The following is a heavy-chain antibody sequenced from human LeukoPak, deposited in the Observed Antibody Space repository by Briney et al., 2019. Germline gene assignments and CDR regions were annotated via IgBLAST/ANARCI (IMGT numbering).Heavy chain of an antibody. Sequence: GGSLRLSCAASGFTFSTYWMSWVRQAPGKGLEWLANIKQDGSEKYYVDSVKGRFTISRDNAKNSLYLQMNSLRAEDTAVYYCARGGYGSGSLRDITRFDPWGQGTLATVSS. CDR3: ARGGYGSGSLRDITRFDP. J-gene: IGHJ5*02. CDR2: IKQDGSEK. D-gene: IGHD3-10*01. CDR1: GFTFSTYW. V-gene: IGHV3-7*01.